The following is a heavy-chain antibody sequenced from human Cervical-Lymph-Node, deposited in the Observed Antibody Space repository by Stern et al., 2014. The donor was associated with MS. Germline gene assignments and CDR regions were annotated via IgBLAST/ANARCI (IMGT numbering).Heavy chain of an antibody. CDR2: IYSRGRT. V-gene: IGHV4-30-4*01. D-gene: IGHD3/OR15-3a*01. Sequence: QVQLQESGPGLVKPSQTLSLTCTVSGGSISSGDYYWSWIRQPPGKGLGWIGYIYSRGRTYSNPSIKSRVTISVATSKNQFSLKLSSGTAADTAVYYGAREGPRTGTLVYWGQGTLVTVSS. J-gene: IGHJ4*02. CDR1: GGSISSGDYY. CDR3: AREGPRTGTLVY.